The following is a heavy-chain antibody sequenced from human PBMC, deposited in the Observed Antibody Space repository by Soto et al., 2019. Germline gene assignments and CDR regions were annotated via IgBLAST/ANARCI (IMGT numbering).Heavy chain of an antibody. CDR3: ARVWYDIKTSYYYYYMDV. CDR1: GFTVSSNY. CDR2: IYSGGST. D-gene: IGHD3-9*01. V-gene: IGHV3-66*01. Sequence: GGSLRLSCAASGFTVSSNYMSWVRQAPGKGLEWVSVIYSGGSTYYAGSVKGRFTNSRDNSKNTLYLQMNSLRAEDTAVYYCARVWYDIKTSYYYYYMDVWGKGTTVTVSS. J-gene: IGHJ6*03.